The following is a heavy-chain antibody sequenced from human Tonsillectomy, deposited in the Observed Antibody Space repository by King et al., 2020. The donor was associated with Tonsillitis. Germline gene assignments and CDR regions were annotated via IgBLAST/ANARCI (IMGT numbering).Heavy chain of an antibody. CDR3: ARGRWELPL. V-gene: IGHV4-59*01. CDR2: IDDSGST. CDR1: GGSISSYH. J-gene: IGHJ4*02. Sequence: QLQESGPGLVKPSETLSLTCIVSGGSISSYHWRWIRQPPGKGLEWVGYIDDSGSTNYNPSPKSRVTISVDTSKNQVSLKLSSVTAADTAVYYCARGRWELPLWGQGTLVTVSS. D-gene: IGHD1-26*01.